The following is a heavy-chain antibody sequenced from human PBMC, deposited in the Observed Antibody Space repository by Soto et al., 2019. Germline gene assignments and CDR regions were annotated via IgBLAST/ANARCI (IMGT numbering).Heavy chain of an antibody. CDR2: IIPIFGTA. J-gene: IGHJ6*02. CDR3: AGGSGGSSYCYYGMDV. CDR1: GGTFSSYA. D-gene: IGHD2-15*01. Sequence: QVQLVQSGAEVKKPGSSVKVSCKASGGTFSSYAINWVRQAPGQGLEWMGGIIPIFGTANYAQKFQGRVTITADESTSTSYMELSSLGSEDTAVYYCAGGSGGSSYCYYGMDVWGQGTTVTVSS. V-gene: IGHV1-69*12.